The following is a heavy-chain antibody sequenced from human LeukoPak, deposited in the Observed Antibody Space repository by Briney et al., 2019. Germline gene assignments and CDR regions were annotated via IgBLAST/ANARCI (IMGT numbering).Heavy chain of an antibody. CDR2: IIPIFGTA. CDR1: GGTFSSYA. J-gene: IGHJ4*02. Sequence: GASVKVSCKASGGTFSSYAISWVRQAPGQGLEWMGGIIPIFGTANYAQKFQGRVTITADESTSTAYMELSSLRSEDTAVYYCAGRYSGYDLLPQFDYWGQGTLVTVSS. V-gene: IGHV1-69*01. D-gene: IGHD5-12*01. CDR3: AGRYSGYDLLPQFDY.